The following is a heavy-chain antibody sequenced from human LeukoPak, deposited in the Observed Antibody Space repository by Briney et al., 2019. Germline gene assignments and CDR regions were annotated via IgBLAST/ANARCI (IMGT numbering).Heavy chain of an antibody. V-gene: IGHV4-39*07. CDR1: GGSISSSSYY. CDR2: IYYSGST. CDR3: ARGLYSSGWPLAY. Sequence: PSETLSLTCTVSGGSISSSSYYWGWIRQPPGKGLEWIGNIYYSGSTYYNPSLTSRVTISVDTSKNQFSLKLSSVTAADTAVYYCARGLYSSGWPLAYWGQGTLVTVSS. J-gene: IGHJ4*02. D-gene: IGHD6-19*01.